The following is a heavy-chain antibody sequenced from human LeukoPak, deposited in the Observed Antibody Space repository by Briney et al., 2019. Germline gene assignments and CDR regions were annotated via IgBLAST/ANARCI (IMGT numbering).Heavy chain of an antibody. CDR3: AKARIPAAMTGFDY. CDR2: ISGSGGST. D-gene: IGHD2-2*01. V-gene: IGHV3-23*01. CDR1: GFTFSSYA. Sequence: GSLRLSCAASGFTFSSYAMSWVRQAPGKGLEWVSAISGSGGSTYYADSVKGRFTISRDNSENTLYLQMNSLGAEDTAVYYCAKARIPAAMTGFDYWGQGTLVTVSS. J-gene: IGHJ4*02.